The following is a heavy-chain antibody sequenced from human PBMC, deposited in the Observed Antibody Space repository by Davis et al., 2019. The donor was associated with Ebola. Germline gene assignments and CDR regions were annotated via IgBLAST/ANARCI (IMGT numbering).Heavy chain of an antibody. D-gene: IGHD4-17*01. Sequence: PGGSLRLSCAASGLTFSSYAMHWVRQAPGKGLEWVAVISYDGSNKYYADSVKGRFTISRDNSKNTLYLQMSSLRAEDTAVYYCARVDDYGDCDYWGQGTLVTVSS. V-gene: IGHV3-30-3*01. CDR2: ISYDGSNK. CDR1: GLTFSSYA. J-gene: IGHJ4*02. CDR3: ARVDDYGDCDY.